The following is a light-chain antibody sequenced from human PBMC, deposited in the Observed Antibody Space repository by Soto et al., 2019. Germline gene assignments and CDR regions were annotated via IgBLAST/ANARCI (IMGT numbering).Light chain of an antibody. J-gene: IGKJ2*01. V-gene: IGKV3-20*01. CDR3: QHYDGSPPRYT. CDR1: QSVSSNS. Sequence: EIVLTQSPATLSLSPGERATLSCRASQSVSSNSLAWYQQKPGQAPRLVISDASSRAAGIPDRFSGSGSGTDFTLAFSRLEPEDFAVYYCQHYDGSPPRYTFGQGTKLEIK. CDR2: DAS.